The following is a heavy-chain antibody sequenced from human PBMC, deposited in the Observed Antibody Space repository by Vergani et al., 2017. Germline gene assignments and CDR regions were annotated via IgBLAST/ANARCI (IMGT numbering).Heavy chain of an antibody. CDR3: AKADLVVGATYDAFDI. V-gene: IGHV3-9*01. J-gene: IGHJ3*02. Sequence: EVQLVESGGGLVQPGRSLRLSCAASGFTFDDYAMHWVRQAPGKGLEWVSGISWNSGSIGYADSVKGRFTISRDNAKNSLYLQMNSLRAEDTALYYCAKADLVVGATYDAFDIWGQGTTVTVSS. CDR2: ISWNSGSI. D-gene: IGHD1-26*01. CDR1: GFTFDDYA.